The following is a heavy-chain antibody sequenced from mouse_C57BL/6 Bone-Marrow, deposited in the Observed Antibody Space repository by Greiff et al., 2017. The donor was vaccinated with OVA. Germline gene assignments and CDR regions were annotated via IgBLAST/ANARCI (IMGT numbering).Heavy chain of an antibody. CDR1: GYTFTSYW. Sequence: QVQLKQSGAELVKPGASVKLSCKASGYTFTSYWMHWVKQRPGQGLEWIGMIHPNSGSTNYNEKFKSKATLTVDKSSSTAYMQLSSLTPEGSAVDDCARGYWDDLDYWGQGTTLTVSS. J-gene: IGHJ2*01. V-gene: IGHV1-64*01. D-gene: IGHD4-1*01. CDR2: IHPNSGST. CDR3: ARGYWDDLDY.